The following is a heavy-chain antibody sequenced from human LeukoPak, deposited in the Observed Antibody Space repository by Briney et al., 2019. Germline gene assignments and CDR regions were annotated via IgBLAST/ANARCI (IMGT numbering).Heavy chain of an antibody. CDR1: GGSIKNY. J-gene: IGHJ5*02. D-gene: IGHD4-23*01. Sequence: SETLSLTCTLSGGSIKNYWSWIRQPPGKGLEWLGNIYFGGTTDYNSSLKSRLTISVDTFKNQLSLNLQSVTAADTATYYCARHRSDTGGKKGVNWFDPWGQGTLVTVSS. V-gene: IGHV4-59*01. CDR2: IYFGGTT. CDR3: ARHRSDTGGKKGVNWFDP.